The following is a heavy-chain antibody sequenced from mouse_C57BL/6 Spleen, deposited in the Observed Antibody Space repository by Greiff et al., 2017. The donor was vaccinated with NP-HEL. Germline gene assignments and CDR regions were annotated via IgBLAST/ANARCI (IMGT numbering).Heavy chain of an antibody. CDR1: GFTFSSYA. J-gene: IGHJ2*01. CDR3: TRDLGEYFDY. Sequence: EVQGVESGEGLVKPGGSLKLSCAASGFTFSSYAMSWVRQTPEKRLEWVAYISSGGDYLYYADTVQGRFTMSRDNARNTLYLQMSNLKSEYTAMYYCTRDLGEYFDYWGQGTTLTVSS. CDR2: ISSGGDYL. V-gene: IGHV5-9-1*02.